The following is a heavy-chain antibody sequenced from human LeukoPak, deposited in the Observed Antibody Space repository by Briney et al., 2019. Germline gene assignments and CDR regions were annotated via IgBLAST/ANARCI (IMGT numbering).Heavy chain of an antibody. J-gene: IGHJ4*02. V-gene: IGHV4-30-4*08. CDR1: GGSISSADYY. CDR2: IYYSGST. CDR3: ARFQYYYDSSGTWPALDY. Sequence: NPSQTLSLTCTVSGGSISSADYYWSWIRQPPGKGLEWIGYIYYSGSTYYNPSLNSRFTISVDTSKNQFSLKLSSVTAADTAVYYCARFQYYYDSSGTWPALDYWGQGTLVTVSS. D-gene: IGHD3-22*01.